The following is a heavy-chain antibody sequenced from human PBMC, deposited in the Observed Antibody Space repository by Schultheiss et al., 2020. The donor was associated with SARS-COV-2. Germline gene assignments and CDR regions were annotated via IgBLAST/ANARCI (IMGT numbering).Heavy chain of an antibody. V-gene: IGHV3-74*01. Sequence: GGSLRLSCAASGFTFSSYWMHWVRQAPGKGLVWVSRINSDGSSTSYADSVKGRFTISRDNAKNTLHLQMNSLRAEDTAVYYCVTNYYDSSGYYPPYFQHWGQGNLVTVSS. D-gene: IGHD3-22*01. CDR2: INSDGSST. J-gene: IGHJ1*01. CDR1: GFTFSSYW. CDR3: VTNYYDSSGYYPPYFQH.